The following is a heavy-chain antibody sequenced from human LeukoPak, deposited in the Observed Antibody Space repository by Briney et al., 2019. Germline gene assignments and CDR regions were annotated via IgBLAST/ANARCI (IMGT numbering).Heavy chain of an antibody. V-gene: IGHV3-23*01. CDR1: GFTFSSFA. Sequence: GGSLRLSCAASGFTFSSFAMSWVRQAPGKGLEWVSAISGSGGSTYYADSVKGRFTISRDNTKNTLYLQMNSLRAEDTAVYYCAKAGSTAWTAADYWGQGTLVTVSS. J-gene: IGHJ4*02. CDR3: AKAGSTAWTAADY. CDR2: ISGSGGST. D-gene: IGHD2-2*01.